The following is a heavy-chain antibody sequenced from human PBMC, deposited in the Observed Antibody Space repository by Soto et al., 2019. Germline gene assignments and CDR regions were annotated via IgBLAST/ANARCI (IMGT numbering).Heavy chain of an antibody. D-gene: IGHD3-22*01. Sequence: GGSLRLSCAASGFTFSSYAMSWGRQAPGKGLEWVSAISGSGGSTYYADSVKGRFTISRDNSKNTLYLQMNSLRAEDTAVYYCAKEVRYYYDSSGYYYYWGQGTLVTVSS. J-gene: IGHJ4*02. V-gene: IGHV3-23*01. CDR3: AKEVRYYYDSSGYYYY. CDR2: ISGSGGST. CDR1: GFTFSSYA.